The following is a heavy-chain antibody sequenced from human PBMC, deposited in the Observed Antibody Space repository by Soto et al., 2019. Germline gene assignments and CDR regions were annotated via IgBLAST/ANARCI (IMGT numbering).Heavy chain of an antibody. CDR1: GFTFSSYS. CDR3: ARDLALIAAAGMFDP. J-gene: IGHJ5*02. CDR2: ISSSSYI. D-gene: IGHD6-13*01. Sequence: GGSLRLSCAASGFTFSSYSMNWVRQAPGKGLEWVSSISSSSYIYYADSVKGRFTISRDNAKNSLYLQMNSLRAEDTAVYYCARDLALIAAAGMFDPWGQGTLVTVSS. V-gene: IGHV3-21*01.